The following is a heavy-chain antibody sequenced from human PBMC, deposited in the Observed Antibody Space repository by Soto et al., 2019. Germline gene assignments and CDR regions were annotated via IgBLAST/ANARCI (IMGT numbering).Heavy chain of an antibody. D-gene: IGHD3-10*01. V-gene: IGHV3-33*01. Sequence: GGPLRLSCAASGFTFSSYGMHWVRQAPGQGLEWVAVIWYDGSNKYYADSVKGRFTISRDNSKNTLYLQMNSLRAEDTAVYYCARDHITMVRGAPYGMDVWCQGTTLTVAS. J-gene: IGHJ6*02. CDR2: IWYDGSNK. CDR3: ARDHITMVRGAPYGMDV. CDR1: GFTFSSYG.